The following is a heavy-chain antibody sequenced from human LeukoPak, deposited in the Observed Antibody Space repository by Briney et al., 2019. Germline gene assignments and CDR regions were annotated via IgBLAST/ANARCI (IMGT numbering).Heavy chain of an antibody. CDR2: ISSSCSTI. J-gene: IGHJ4*02. V-gene: IGHV3-48*03. Sequence: GGSLRLSCAASGFTFSSYEMNWVRQAPGKGLEWVSYISSSCSTIYYADSVKGRFTISRDNAKNSLYLQMNSLRAEDTAVYYCARGDSGSYYFDYWGQGTLVTVSS. D-gene: IGHD1-26*01. CDR3: ARGDSGSYYFDY. CDR1: GFTFSSYE.